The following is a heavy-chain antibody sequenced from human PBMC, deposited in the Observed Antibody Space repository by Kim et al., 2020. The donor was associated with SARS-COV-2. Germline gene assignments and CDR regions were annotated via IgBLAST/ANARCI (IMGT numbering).Heavy chain of an antibody. D-gene: IGHD3-10*01. J-gene: IGHJ4*02. Sequence: DSVKGRFTISRDNSKNTLYLQMNSLRAEDTAVYYCARDMVRGVPEGYFDYWGQGTLVTVSS. CDR3: ARDMVRGVPEGYFDY. V-gene: IGHV3-30*07.